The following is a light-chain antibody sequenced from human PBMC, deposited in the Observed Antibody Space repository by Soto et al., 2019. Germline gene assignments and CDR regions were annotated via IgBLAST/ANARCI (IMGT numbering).Light chain of an antibody. CDR3: QHFGNSLWT. Sequence: DIPVIQSPSSLSASVGDRVNITCRASLRISKYLHWYQQRPGTAPNLLIYGASTLQTGVPSRFSGSGSGTDFTLSISGLEPEDFAVYYCQHFGNSLWTFGQGTKVEI. V-gene: IGKV1-39*01. J-gene: IGKJ1*01. CDR1: LRISKY. CDR2: GAS.